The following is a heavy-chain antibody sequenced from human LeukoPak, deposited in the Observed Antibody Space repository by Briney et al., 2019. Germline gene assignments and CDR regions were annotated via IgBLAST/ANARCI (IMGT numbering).Heavy chain of an antibody. CDR3: ARRGVGASPFDF. CDR2: IYHSGDT. J-gene: IGHJ4*02. CDR1: GDSIDSSTYF. Sequence: SETLSLTCTVSGDSIDSSTYFWGWIRQSPGKGLEWIATIYHSGDTFYTPSLQSRVTISVDIIKNQFSLKVNSVTAADTAVCYCARRGVGASPFDFWGQGTLVTVS. V-gene: IGHV4-39*01. D-gene: IGHD1-26*01.